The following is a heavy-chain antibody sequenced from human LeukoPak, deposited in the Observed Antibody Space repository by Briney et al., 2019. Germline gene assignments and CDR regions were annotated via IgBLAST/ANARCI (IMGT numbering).Heavy chain of an antibody. D-gene: IGHD5-18*01. CDR3: TTDRGYSST. V-gene: IGHV3-30*02. CDR2: IWYDGSNK. J-gene: IGHJ4*02. CDR1: GFTFSSNG. Sequence: GGSLRLSCAASGFTFSSNGMHWVRQAPGKGLEWVAFIWYDGSNKYYADSVKGRFAISRDNSKNTLYLQMNSLRAEDTAVYYCTTDRGYSSTWGQGTLVTVSS.